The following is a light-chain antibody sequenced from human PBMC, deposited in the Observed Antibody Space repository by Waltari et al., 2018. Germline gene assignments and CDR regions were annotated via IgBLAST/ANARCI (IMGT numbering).Light chain of an antibody. CDR2: GAS. V-gene: IGKV3-20*01. J-gene: IGKJ5*01. CDR1: QSVGSNS. Sequence: ESVLTQSPGTLSLSPGARAPLSCRASQSVGSNSLVWYKQKPGQAPRLLIYGASSRATGIPDRCTGSGSGTDFTLTISRLEPEDFAVYYCQQYGTSSSFGQGTRLEIK. CDR3: QQYGTSSS.